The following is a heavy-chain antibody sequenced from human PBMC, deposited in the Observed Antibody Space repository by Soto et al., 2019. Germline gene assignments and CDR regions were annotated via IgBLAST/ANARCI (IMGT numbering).Heavy chain of an antibody. J-gene: IGHJ6*02. D-gene: IGHD4-17*01. CDR3: AKDNYGDYVSGMDV. CDR2: ISWNSGSI. V-gene: IGHV3-9*01. Sequence: EVQLVESGGCLVQPGSSLRLSCYASGCTFDAYAMHCVPQAPGKGLEWVSGISWNSGSIGYADSVKGRFTISRDNAKNSLYLQMNSLRAEDTALYYCAKDNYGDYVSGMDVWGQGTTVTVSS. CDR1: GCTFDAYA.